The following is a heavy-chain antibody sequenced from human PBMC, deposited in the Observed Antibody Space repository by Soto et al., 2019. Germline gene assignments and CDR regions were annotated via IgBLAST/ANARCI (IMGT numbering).Heavy chain of an antibody. J-gene: IGHJ3*02. D-gene: IGHD6-19*01. V-gene: IGHV3-30*18. CDR2: ISNVGSNK. CDR3: AKKSHTSGRADDFDI. Sequence: PGGSLRLSCAASGFSFSSYAMHWVRQAPGKGLEWVAVISNVGSNKYYGDSVKGRYSISRDNSKSTLYLQMNSLRAEDTAVYHCAKKSHTSGRADDFDIWGQGTMVTVSS. CDR1: GFSFSSYA.